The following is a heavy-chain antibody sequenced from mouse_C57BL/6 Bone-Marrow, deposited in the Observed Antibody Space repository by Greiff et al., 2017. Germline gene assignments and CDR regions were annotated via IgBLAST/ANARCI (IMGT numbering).Heavy chain of an antibody. CDR2: IYPGSGST. Sequence: QVQLQQPGAELVKPGASVKMSCKASGYTFTSYWITWVKQRPGPGLEWIGDIYPGSGSTNYNEKFKSKATLTVDTSSSTAYMQLSSLTSEDSAVYYCASLDGYPWYFDVWGTGTTVTVSS. CDR3: ASLDGYPWYFDV. CDR1: GYTFTSYW. D-gene: IGHD2-3*01. V-gene: IGHV1-55*01. J-gene: IGHJ1*03.